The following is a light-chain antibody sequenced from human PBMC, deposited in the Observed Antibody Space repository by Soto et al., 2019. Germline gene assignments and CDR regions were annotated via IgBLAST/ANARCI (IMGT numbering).Light chain of an antibody. V-gene: IGKV1-5*01. CDR3: QQDNGSLWT. Sequence: DILMTQSPSTLSAFVGDRVTITCRASQSMSSWLAWHQQKPGRAPKFLIHDDASLESGVPSGFSGRGSGTEFTLTTNSLQPDDFATYYCQQDNGSLWTFGQGTKVEI. CDR1: QSMSSW. J-gene: IGKJ1*01. CDR2: DDA.